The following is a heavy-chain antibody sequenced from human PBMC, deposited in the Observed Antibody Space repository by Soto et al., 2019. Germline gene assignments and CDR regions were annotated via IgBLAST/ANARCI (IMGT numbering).Heavy chain of an antibody. CDR2: INAGNGNT. D-gene: IGHD4-17*01. Sequence: QVQLVQSGAEVKKPGASVKVSCKASGYTFTSYAMHWVRQAPGQRLEWMGWINAGNGNTKYSQKFQGRVTITRDTSASTAYMELSSLRSEDTAVYYCARDPFHGDYNPIGVYFDYWGQGTLVTVSS. CDR3: ARDPFHGDYNPIGVYFDY. V-gene: IGHV1-3*01. CDR1: GYTFTSYA. J-gene: IGHJ4*02.